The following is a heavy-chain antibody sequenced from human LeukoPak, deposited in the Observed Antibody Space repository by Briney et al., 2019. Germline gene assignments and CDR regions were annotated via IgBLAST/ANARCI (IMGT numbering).Heavy chain of an antibody. CDR3: AKYNYDSVTYSMDV. V-gene: IGHV3-23*01. Sequence: GGSLRLSCAASGFTFSSYAMSWVRQAPGKGLEWVSAICGSGGSTYYADSVKGRFTISRDNSKNTLYLQMNSLRAEDTAVYYCAKYNYDSVTYSMDVWGQGTTVTVSS. CDR2: ICGSGGST. J-gene: IGHJ6*02. CDR1: GFTFSSYA. D-gene: IGHD3-10*01.